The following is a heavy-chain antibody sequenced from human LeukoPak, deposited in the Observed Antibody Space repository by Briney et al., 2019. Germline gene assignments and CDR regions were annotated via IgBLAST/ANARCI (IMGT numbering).Heavy chain of an antibody. Sequence: GASVKVSCKASGYTFTGYYMHWVRQAPGQGLEWMGWINPNSGGTNYAQKSQGRVTMTRDTSISTAYMELSRLRSDDTAVYYCARSIAVAGPYYYYYMDVWGKGTTVTVSS. CDR2: INPNSGGT. J-gene: IGHJ6*03. CDR1: GYTFTGYY. V-gene: IGHV1-2*02. D-gene: IGHD6-19*01. CDR3: ARSIAVAGPYYYYYMDV.